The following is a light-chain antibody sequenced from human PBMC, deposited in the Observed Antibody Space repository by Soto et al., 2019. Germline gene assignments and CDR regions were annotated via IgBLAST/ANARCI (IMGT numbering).Light chain of an antibody. J-gene: IGKJ3*01. Sequence: EIVLTQSPGTLSLSPGERATLSCRASQSVSSNNLVWYQQKPGQAPRLLIYDASTRATGIPDRFSGSGSGTDFTLSVSGLEHEDCAVYCCQQCDGSVWTVGPGTKGD. V-gene: IGKV3-20*01. CDR2: DAS. CDR1: QSVSSNN. CDR3: QQCDGSVWT.